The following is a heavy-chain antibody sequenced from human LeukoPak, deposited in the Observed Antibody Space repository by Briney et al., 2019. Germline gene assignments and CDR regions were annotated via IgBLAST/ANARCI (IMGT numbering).Heavy chain of an antibody. CDR3: ARTCGGDCYWYDY. CDR1: GGTFSSYA. D-gene: IGHD2-21*02. Sequence: SVKVSCKASGGTFSSYAISWVRQAPGQGLEWMGRIIPILGIANYAQKFQGRVTITADKSTSTAYMELSSLRSEDTAVYYCARTCGGDCYWYDYWGQGTLVTVSS. J-gene: IGHJ4*02. CDR2: IIPILGIA. V-gene: IGHV1-69*04.